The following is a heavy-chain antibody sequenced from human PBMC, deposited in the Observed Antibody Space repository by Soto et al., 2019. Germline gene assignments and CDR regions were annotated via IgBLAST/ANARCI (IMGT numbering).Heavy chain of an antibody. CDR2: IGTAGDT. CDR1: GFTFSSYD. V-gene: IGHV3-13*01. D-gene: IGHD6-6*01. J-gene: IGHJ4*02. CDR3: AREDRSSSSFDY. Sequence: GGSLRLSCAASGFTFSSYDMHWVRQATGKGLEWVSAIGTAGDTYYPGSVKGRFTISRENAKNSLYLQMNSLRAGGTAVYYCAREDRSSSSFDYWGQGTLVTVSS.